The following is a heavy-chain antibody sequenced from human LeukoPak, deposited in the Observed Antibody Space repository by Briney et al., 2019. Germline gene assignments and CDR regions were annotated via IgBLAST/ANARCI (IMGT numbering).Heavy chain of an antibody. CDR1: GGTFSNYA. J-gene: IGHJ6*02. CDR3: ARTVVYSSSSPYYYGMDV. CDR2: FIPIFGTT. D-gene: IGHD6-6*01. Sequence: SVKVSCKASGGTFSNYAISWVRQAPGQGLEWMGGFIPIFGTTNYAQKFQGRVTITADESTSTAYMELSSLRSEDTAVYYCARTVVYSSSSPYYYGMDVWGQGTTVTVSS. V-gene: IGHV1-69*13.